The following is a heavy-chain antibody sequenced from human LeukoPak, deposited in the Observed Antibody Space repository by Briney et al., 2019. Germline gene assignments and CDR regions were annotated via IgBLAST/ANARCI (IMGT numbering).Heavy chain of an antibody. Sequence: GGSLRLSCAASGFTFSSYSMNWVRQAPGKGLEWVSSISSSSSYIYYADSVKGRFTISRDNAQNSLYLQMNRLGVEDTAVYYCARDAGYGYDRFDYWGQGTQVTVSS. CDR2: ISSSSSYI. D-gene: IGHD5-18*01. CDR3: ARDAGYGYDRFDY. CDR1: GFTFSSYS. V-gene: IGHV3-21*01. J-gene: IGHJ4*02.